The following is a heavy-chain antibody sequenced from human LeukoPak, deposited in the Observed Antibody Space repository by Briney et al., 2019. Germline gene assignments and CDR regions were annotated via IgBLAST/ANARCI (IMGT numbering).Heavy chain of an antibody. V-gene: IGHV4-31*03. D-gene: IGHD3-22*01. CDR2: IYYSGST. J-gene: IGHJ4*02. CDR3: ARVGRSSYYYDSSGYYSLDY. CDR1: GGSISSGGYY. Sequence: SETLSLTCTVSGGSISSGGYYWSWIRQHPGKGLEWIGYIYYSGSTYYNPSLKSRVTISVDTSKNQFSLKLGSVTAADTAVYYCARVGRSSYYYDSSGYYSLDYWGQGTLVTVSS.